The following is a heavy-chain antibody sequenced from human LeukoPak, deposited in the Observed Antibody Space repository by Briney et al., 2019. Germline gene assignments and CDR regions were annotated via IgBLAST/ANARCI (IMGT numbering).Heavy chain of an antibody. D-gene: IGHD2-15*01. CDR1: GFTFSSYW. Sequence: GGSLRLSCAASGFTFSSYWMSWVRQAPGKGLEWVANINQESTETYYVDSVRGRFTISRDNAKNSLSLQMNSLRVEDTAVYYCAREVDRSFGYWGQGNLVTVSS. CDR3: AREVDRSFGY. J-gene: IGHJ4*02. V-gene: IGHV3-7*01. CDR2: INQESTET.